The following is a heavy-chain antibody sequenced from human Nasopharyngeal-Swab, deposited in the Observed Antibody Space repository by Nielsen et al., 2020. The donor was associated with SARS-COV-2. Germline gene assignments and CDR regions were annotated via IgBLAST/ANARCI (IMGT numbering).Heavy chain of an antibody. CDR3: VKGPPAVIHYFDY. D-gene: IGHD2-21*01. CDR2: ISSSGGTR. V-gene: IGHV3-11*01. Sequence: GESLKISCESTGFTFSDYYMSWIRQAPGKGLEWVSSISSSGGTRYYADSVKGRFTISRDNAENSLYLQMNSLRAEDTAVYYCVKGPPAVIHYFDYWGQGTLVTVSS. J-gene: IGHJ4*02. CDR1: GFTFSDYY.